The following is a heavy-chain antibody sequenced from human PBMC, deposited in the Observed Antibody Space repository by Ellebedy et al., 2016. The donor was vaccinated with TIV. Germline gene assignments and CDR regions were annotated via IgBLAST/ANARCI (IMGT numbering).Heavy chain of an antibody. CDR2: IWYDGSNK. CDR1: GFTFSSYG. J-gene: IGHJ6*03. CDR3: ARVGYSNYGTYYYYYMDV. V-gene: IGHV3-33*01. Sequence: GESLKISCAASGFTFSSYGMHWVRQAPGKGLEWVAVIWYDGSNKYYEDSVKGRFTISRDNSKNTLYLQMNSLRAEDTAVYYCARVGYSNYGTYYYYYMDVWGKGTTVTVSS. D-gene: IGHD4-11*01.